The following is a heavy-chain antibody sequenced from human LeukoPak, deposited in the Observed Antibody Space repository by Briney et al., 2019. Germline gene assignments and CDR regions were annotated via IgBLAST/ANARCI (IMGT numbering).Heavy chain of an antibody. CDR2: IYHSGST. V-gene: IGHV4-38-2*01. CDR1: GYSISSGYY. J-gene: IGHJ4*02. Sequence: SETPSLTXAVSGYSISSGYYWGWIRQPPGKGLEWIGSIYHSGSTYYNPSLKSRVTISVDTSKNQFSLKLSSVTAADTAVYYCARLYYYDSSGYWGQGTLVTVSS. CDR3: ARLYYYDSSGY. D-gene: IGHD3-22*01.